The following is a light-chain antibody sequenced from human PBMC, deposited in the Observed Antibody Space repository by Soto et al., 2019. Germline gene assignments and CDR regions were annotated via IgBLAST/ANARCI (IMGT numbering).Light chain of an antibody. V-gene: IGLV4-69*01. CDR1: SGHSSYP. J-gene: IGLJ2*01. Sequence: QLVLTQSPSASASLGASVKLTCTLSSGHSSYPIAWHQQQPEKGPRYLLKVNSDGSHNKGDGIPDRFSGSSSGAERYLTISSLQSEDEADYYCQTWSTGIRIFGGGTQLTVL. CDR3: QTWSTGIRI. CDR2: VNSDGSH.